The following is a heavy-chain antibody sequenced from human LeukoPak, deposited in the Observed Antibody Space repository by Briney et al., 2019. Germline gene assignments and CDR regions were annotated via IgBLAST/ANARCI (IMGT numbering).Heavy chain of an antibody. J-gene: IGHJ4*02. CDR2: ISGSGGST. CDR1: GFTFSSYA. CDR3: AKNLTYYYDSSGPKERY. V-gene: IGHV3-23*01. Sequence: TGGSLRLSCAASGFTFSSYAMSWVRQAPGKGLEWVSAISGSGGSTYYAVSVKGRFTISRDNSKNTLYLQMNSLRAEDTAVYYCAKNLTYYYDSSGPKERYWGQGTLVTVSS. D-gene: IGHD3-22*01.